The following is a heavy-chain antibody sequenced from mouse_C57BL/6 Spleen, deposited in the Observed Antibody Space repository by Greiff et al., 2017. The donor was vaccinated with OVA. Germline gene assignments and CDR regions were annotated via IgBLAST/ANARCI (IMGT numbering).Heavy chain of an antibody. D-gene: IGHD1-1*01. V-gene: IGHV1-54*01. CDR1: GYAFTNYL. Sequence: QVQLQQSGAELVRPGTSVKVSCKASGYAFTNYLIEWVKQRPGQGLEWIGVINPGSGGTNYNEKFKGKATLTADKSSSTAYMQLSSLTSEDSAVYFCARRGSGSSYNYAMDYWGQGTSVTVSS. CDR2: INPGSGGT. CDR3: ARRGSGSSYNYAMDY. J-gene: IGHJ4*01.